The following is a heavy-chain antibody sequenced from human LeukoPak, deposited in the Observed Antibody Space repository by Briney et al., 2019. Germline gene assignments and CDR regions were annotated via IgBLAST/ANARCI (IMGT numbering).Heavy chain of an antibody. CDR1: GFIVSSNY. J-gene: IGHJ5*02. CDR2: IYSGGAT. V-gene: IGHV3-66*01. CDR3: VREQRFDP. D-gene: IGHD5-18*01. Sequence: PGGSLRLSCAASGFIVSSNYMSWVRQAPGKGLEWISVIYSGGATYYADSVKGRFTISRDNSKNTLYLQMNILRPEDTAVYYCVREQRFDPWGQGTLVTVSS.